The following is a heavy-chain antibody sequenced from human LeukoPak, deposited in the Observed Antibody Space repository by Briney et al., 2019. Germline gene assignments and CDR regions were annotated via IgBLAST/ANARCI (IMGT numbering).Heavy chain of an antibody. J-gene: IGHJ4*02. V-gene: IGHV1-8*01. CDR3: AKNTALTGEFES. D-gene: IGHD7-27*01. Sequence: ASVNVSRKASGYTFTSYDVNWFRQATGQGLEGMGCMNPNSGNTGYAQKFQGRVTLTRDNSISTAYMELSSLRSEDTAVYYCAKNTALTGEFESWGQGTLVTVSS. CDR1: GYTFTSYD. CDR2: MNPNSGNT.